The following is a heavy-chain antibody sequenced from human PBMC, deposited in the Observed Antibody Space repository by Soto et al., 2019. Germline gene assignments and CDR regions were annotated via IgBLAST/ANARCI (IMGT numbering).Heavy chain of an antibody. V-gene: IGHV1-69*13. CDR2: IIPIFGTA. D-gene: IGHD6-19*01. CDR1: GGTFSSYA. J-gene: IGHJ5*02. CDR3: ARDWSQWLVPTNWFDP. Sequence: GASVKVSCKASGGTFSSYAISWVRQAPGQGLEWMGGIIPIFGTANYAQKFQGRVTITADESTSTAYMELSSLRSEDTAVYYCARDWSQWLVPTNWFDPWGQGTLVTVSS.